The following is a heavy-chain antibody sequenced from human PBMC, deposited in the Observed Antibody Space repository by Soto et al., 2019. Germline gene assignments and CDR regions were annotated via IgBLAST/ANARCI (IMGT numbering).Heavy chain of an antibody. Sequence: ASVKVSCKASGYTFTGYYLHWVRQAPGLGLEWMGYINPDSGRTRYAQKFQGTVTMTRDTSITTAYLELSSLKYDDSAIFYCALSFSQTNIDVWGQGTTVTVSS. CDR3: ALSFSQTNIDV. J-gene: IGHJ6*01. CDR1: GYTFTGYY. CDR2: INPDSGRT. V-gene: IGHV1-2*02.